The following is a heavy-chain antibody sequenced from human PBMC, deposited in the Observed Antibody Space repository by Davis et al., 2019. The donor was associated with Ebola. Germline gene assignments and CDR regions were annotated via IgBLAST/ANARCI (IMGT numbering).Heavy chain of an antibody. J-gene: IGHJ6*02. CDR3: ARGSSKAYYYYGMDV. V-gene: IGHV1-3*01. D-gene: IGHD6-6*01. CDR1: GYTFTSYA. CDR2: INAGNGNT. Sequence: AASVKVSCKASGYTFTSYAIHWVRQAPGQRLEWMGWINAGNGNTKYSQKFQGRVTITRDTSASTAYMELSSLRSEDTAVYYCARGSSKAYYYYGMDVWGQGTTVTVSS.